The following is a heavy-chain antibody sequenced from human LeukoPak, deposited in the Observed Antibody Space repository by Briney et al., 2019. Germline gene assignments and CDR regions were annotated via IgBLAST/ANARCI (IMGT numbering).Heavy chain of an antibody. Sequence: GGSLRLSCAASGFTFSSYGMHWVRQAPGKGLEWVAFIRYDGSNKYYADPVKGRFTISRDNSKNTLYLQMNSLRAEDTAVYYCAKSVSLVTYFDYWGQGTLVTVSS. J-gene: IGHJ4*02. D-gene: IGHD1-26*01. V-gene: IGHV3-30*02. CDR3: AKSVSLVTYFDY. CDR1: GFTFSSYG. CDR2: IRYDGSNK.